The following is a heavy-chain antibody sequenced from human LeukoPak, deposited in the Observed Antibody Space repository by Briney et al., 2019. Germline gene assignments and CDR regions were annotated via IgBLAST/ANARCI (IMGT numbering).Heavy chain of an antibody. J-gene: IGHJ4*02. D-gene: IGHD3-22*01. V-gene: IGHV5-51*01. CDR2: IYPGDSDT. Sequence: GESLKISCKVSGDNFASYRIGWVRQMPGKGLEWMGIIYPGDSDTRYSPSFQGQVTISADKSISTAYLQWSSLKASDTAMYYCARHSVVTPTYIDYWGQGTLVTVSS. CDR3: ARHSVVTPTYIDY. CDR1: GDNFASYR.